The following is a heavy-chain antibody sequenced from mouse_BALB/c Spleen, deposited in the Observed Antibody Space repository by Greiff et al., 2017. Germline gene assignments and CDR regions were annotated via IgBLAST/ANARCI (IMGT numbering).Heavy chain of an antibody. D-gene: IGHD1-1*01. V-gene: IGHV2-9*02. Sequence: VKLMESGPGLVAPSQSLSISCTVSGFSLTSYGVHWVRQPPGKGLEWLGVIWAGGSTNYNSALMSRLSISKDNSKSQVFLKMNSLQTDDTAMYYCARDYYGSRGYDLDYWGQGTTLTVSS. CDR2: IWAGGST. CDR3: ARDYYGSRGYDLDY. CDR1: GFSLTSYG. J-gene: IGHJ2*01.